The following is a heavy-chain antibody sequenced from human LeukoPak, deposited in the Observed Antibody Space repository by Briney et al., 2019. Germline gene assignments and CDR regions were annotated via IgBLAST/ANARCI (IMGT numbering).Heavy chain of an antibody. V-gene: IGHV1-2*02. CDR2: INPNSGGT. CDR1: GYTFTSYY. D-gene: IGHD2-15*01. CDR3: ARGPRGYDSSGGSCYNYYYYYYMDV. Sequence: ASVKVSCKASGYTFTSYYMHWVRQAPGQGREGMGWINPNSGGTNYAQKFQGRVTMTRDPSISTAYMELSRLRSDDTAVYYCARGPRGYDSSGGSCYNYYYYYYMDVWAKGTTVTVSS. J-gene: IGHJ6*03.